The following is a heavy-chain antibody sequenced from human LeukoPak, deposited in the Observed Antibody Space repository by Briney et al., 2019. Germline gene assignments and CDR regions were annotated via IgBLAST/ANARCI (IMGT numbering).Heavy chain of an antibody. J-gene: IGHJ6*03. D-gene: IGHD3-10*01. Sequence: PSETLSLTCTVSGGSISSGSYYWGWIRQPPGKGLEWIGSIYYSGSTYYNPSLKSRVTISVDTSKNQFSLKLSSVTAADTAVYYGARQRGSASLPSPYYYYYMDVWGKGTTVTVSS. CDR1: GGSISSGSYY. CDR3: ARQRGSASLPSPYYYYYMDV. CDR2: IYYSGST. V-gene: IGHV4-39*01.